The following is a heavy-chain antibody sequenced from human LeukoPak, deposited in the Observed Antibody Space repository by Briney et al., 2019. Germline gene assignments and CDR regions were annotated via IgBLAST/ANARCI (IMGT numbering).Heavy chain of an antibody. D-gene: IGHD3-10*02. CDR2: ISPSSTYI. Sequence: GGSLRLSCAASGFTFSDYTMDWVRQTPGKGLEWVSSISPSSTYIKYSDSVKGRFTISRDDAKNSLYLQMNSLRAEDTAVYYCAELGITMIGGVWGKGTTVTISS. CDR1: GFTFSDYT. CDR3: AELGITMIGGV. V-gene: IGHV3-21*01. J-gene: IGHJ6*04.